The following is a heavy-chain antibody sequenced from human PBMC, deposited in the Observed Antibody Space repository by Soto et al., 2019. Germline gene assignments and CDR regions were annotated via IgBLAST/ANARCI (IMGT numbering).Heavy chain of an antibody. CDR2: ISGSSSYI. V-gene: IGHV3-21*01. CDR3: ARDPERDAFDI. Sequence: EVQLVESGGGLVKPGGSLRLSCAASGFTFSSYSMNWVRQAPGKGLEWVSSISGSSSYIYYADSVKGRFTISRDNAKNSMYLQMKSLRAEDTAVDYCARDPERDAFDIWGQGTMVTVSS. CDR1: GFTFSSYS. J-gene: IGHJ3*02.